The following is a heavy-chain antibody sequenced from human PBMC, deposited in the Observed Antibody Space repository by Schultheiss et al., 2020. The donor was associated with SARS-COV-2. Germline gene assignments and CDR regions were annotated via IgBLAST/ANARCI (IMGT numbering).Heavy chain of an antibody. V-gene: IGHV3-30*18. CDR3: AKGGGEVPAAYFDY. CDR1: GFTFSSYG. Sequence: GGSLRLSCAASGFTFSSYGMHWVRQAPGKGLEWVAVISYDGSNKYYADSVKGRFTISRDNSKNTLYLQMNSLRAEDTAVYYCAKGGGEVPAAYFDYWGQGTLVTVSS. CDR2: ISYDGSNK. J-gene: IGHJ4*02. D-gene: IGHD2-2*01.